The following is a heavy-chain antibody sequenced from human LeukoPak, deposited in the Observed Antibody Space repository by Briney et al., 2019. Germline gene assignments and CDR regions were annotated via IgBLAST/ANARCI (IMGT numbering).Heavy chain of an antibody. Sequence: ASVKVSCKASGYTFTSYYMHWVRQAPGQGLEWMGIINPSGGSTSYAQKFQGRVTMTRDTSTSTVYMELSSLRSEDTAVYYCARDGPHDYGDFSEDYWGQGTLVTVSS. D-gene: IGHD4-17*01. CDR2: INPSGGST. CDR1: GYTFTSYY. CDR3: ARDGPHDYGDFSEDY. V-gene: IGHV1-46*01. J-gene: IGHJ4*02.